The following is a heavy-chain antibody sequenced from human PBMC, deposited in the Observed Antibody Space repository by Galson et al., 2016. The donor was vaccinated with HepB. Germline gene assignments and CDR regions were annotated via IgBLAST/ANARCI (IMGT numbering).Heavy chain of an antibody. CDR2: IYWDDDK. CDR1: GFSLTTYGMG. CDR3: AHGVTEATEYFFDT. J-gene: IGHJ4*02. D-gene: IGHD1-1*01. V-gene: IGHV2-5*02. Sequence: PALVKPTQTLTLTCTFSGFSLTTYGMGVGWIRQPPGKALEWLALIYWDDDKHYSPALKNRLTITKDTSKNQVVLTMTNLDPVDTATYYCAHGVTEATEYFFDTWGQGILVAVSS.